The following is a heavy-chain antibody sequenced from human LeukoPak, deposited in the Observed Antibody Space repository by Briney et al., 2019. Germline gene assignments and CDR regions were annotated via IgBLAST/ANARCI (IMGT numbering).Heavy chain of an antibody. D-gene: IGHD6-13*01. CDR1: GFTFDDYA. J-gene: IGHJ6*03. V-gene: IGHV3-9*01. Sequence: SLRLSCAASGFTFDDYAMHWIRQAPGKGLEWVSGISWNSGSIGYADSMKGRFTISRDNAKNSLYLQMNSLRAEDTALYYCAKDGSRYSSSLGYMDVWGKGTTVTVSS. CDR2: ISWNSGSI. CDR3: AKDGSRYSSSLGYMDV.